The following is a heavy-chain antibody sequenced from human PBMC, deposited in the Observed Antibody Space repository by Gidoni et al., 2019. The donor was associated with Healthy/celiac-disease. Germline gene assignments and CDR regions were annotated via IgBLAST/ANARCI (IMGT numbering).Heavy chain of an antibody. J-gene: IGHJ3*02. Sequence: QLQLQESGPGLVKPSETLSLTCTVSGGSISSSSYYWGWIRQPPGKGLEWIGSIYYSGSTYYNPSLKSRVTISVDTSKNQFSLKLSSVTAADTAVYYCATPATLGGNSEVDAFDIWGQGTMVTVSS. D-gene: IGHD2-21*02. CDR3: ATPATLGGNSEVDAFDI. CDR1: GGSISSSSYY. V-gene: IGHV4-39*01. CDR2: IYYSGST.